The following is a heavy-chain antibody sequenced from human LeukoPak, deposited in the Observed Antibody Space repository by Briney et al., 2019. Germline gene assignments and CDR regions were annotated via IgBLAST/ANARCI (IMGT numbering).Heavy chain of an antibody. CDR2: INTSGGST. Sequence: RVASVKVSCKASGYTFTGYYMHWVRQAPGHGLEWMGIINTSGGSTSYAQKFQGRVTMTRDTSTSTVYMELSSLRSEDTAVYYCARDSGSYFRAFDYWGQGTLVTVSS. V-gene: IGHV1-46*01. CDR3: ARDSGSYFRAFDY. J-gene: IGHJ4*02. D-gene: IGHD1-26*01. CDR1: GYTFTGYY.